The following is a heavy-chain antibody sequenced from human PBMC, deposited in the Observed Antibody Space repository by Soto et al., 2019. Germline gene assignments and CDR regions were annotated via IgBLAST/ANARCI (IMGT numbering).Heavy chain of an antibody. J-gene: IGHJ5*02. D-gene: IGHD3-16*01. CDR1: GGSISSGGYY. CDR2: IYYSGST. CDR3: GGGGTFGGVILLGYWFDP. V-gene: IGHV4-31*03. Sequence: QVQLQESGPGLVKPSQTLSLTCTVSGGSISSGGYYWSWIRQHPGKGLEWIGYIYYSGSTYYNPSLKTRVTISGDTAESGGSLGVGSVAGAGAAVYYCGGGGTFGGVILLGYWFDPWGQGTLVTVSS.